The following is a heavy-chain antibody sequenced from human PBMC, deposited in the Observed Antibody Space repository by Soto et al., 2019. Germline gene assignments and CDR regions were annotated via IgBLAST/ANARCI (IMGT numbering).Heavy chain of an antibody. V-gene: IGHV1-3*01. CDR3: ARVGRYFDWLLFMGEGSIGY. J-gene: IGHJ4*02. CDR2: INAGNGNT. CDR1: GYTFTSYA. D-gene: IGHD3-9*01. Sequence: ASVKVSCKASGYTFTSYAMHWVRQAPGQRLEWMGWINAGNGNTKYSQKFQGRVTITRDTSASTAYMELSSLRSEDTAVYYCARVGRYFDWLLFMGEGSIGYWGQGTLVTVSS.